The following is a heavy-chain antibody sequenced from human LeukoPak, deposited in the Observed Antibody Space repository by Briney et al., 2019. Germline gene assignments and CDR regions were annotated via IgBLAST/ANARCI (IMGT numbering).Heavy chain of an antibody. D-gene: IGHD2/OR15-2a*01. CDR2: ISPRGTTR. CDR3: ASFSIRTGAYYLDV. V-gene: IGHV3-48*04. Sequence: GGSLRLSCAASGFTFNTFNMNWVRQAPGKGLEWVSHISPRGTTRYYADSVKGRFTISRDNAKNSLYLKMSSLRVEDSAVYYCASFSIRTGAYYLDVWGKGTTVAVSS. J-gene: IGHJ6*03. CDR1: GFTFNTFN.